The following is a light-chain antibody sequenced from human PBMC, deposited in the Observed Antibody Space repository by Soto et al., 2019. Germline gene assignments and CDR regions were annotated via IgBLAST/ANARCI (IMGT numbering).Light chain of an antibody. CDR2: DVS. CDR3: SSYTTSNTRQIV. J-gene: IGLJ1*01. Sequence: QSALTQPASVSGSPGQSITISCTWTSSDVGGYNYVSWYQHHPGKAPKLMIFDVSNRPSGVSNRFSGSKSGNTASLTISGLQPEDEADYYCSSYTTSNTRQIVFGTGTKVTVL. V-gene: IGLV2-14*03. CDR1: SSDVGGYNY.